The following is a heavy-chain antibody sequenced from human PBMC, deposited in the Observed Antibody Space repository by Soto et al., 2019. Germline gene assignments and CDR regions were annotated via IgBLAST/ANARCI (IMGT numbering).Heavy chain of an antibody. D-gene: IGHD3-22*01. CDR1: GYTFITYG. CDR2: ISTYNGNT. V-gene: IGHV1-18*01. CDR3: ARGPTDYYDNSANYFLDY. J-gene: IGHJ4*02. Sequence: QVQLVQSGAEVKKPGASMKVSCKASGYTFITYGVSWVRQAPGQGLDWLGWISTYNGNTRYAERLQGRVTMTTDTTTNTAYIELRNLRSDDTAVYYCARGPTDYYDNSANYFLDYWGQGTLVTVSS.